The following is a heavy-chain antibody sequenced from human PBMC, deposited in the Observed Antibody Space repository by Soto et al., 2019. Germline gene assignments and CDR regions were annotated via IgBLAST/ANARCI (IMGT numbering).Heavy chain of an antibody. CDR3: ARGNSSSWYAYYYYYGMDV. Sequence: SETLSLTCAVSVGSIISSNWCSWVRQPPGKGLEWIGEIYHSGSTNYNPSLKSRVTISVDKSKNQFSLKLSSVTAADTAVYYCARGNSSSWYAYYYYYGMDVWGQGTTVTVSS. J-gene: IGHJ6*02. CDR2: IYHSGST. V-gene: IGHV4-4*02. CDR1: VGSIISSNW. D-gene: IGHD6-13*01.